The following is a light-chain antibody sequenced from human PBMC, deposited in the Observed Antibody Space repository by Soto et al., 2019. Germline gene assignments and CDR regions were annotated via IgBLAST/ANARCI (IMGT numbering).Light chain of an antibody. CDR2: EGS. J-gene: IGLJ1*01. Sequence: QSVLTQPASVSGSPGQSITSSCTGTSSDVGSYNLVSWYQQHPGKAPELMIYEGSKRPSGVSNRFSGSKSGNTASLTISGLQAEDEADYYCCSYAGSSTYVFGTGTKVTVL. CDR1: SSDVGSYNL. V-gene: IGLV2-23*01. CDR3: CSYAGSSTYV.